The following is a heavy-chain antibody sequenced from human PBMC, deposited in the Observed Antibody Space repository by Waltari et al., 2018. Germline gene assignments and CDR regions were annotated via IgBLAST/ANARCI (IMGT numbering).Heavy chain of an antibody. CDR1: GFTFSSSC. CDR2: INTDGSST. Sequence: EVQLVESGGGLVQPGGSLRLSCAASGFTFSSSCMHWGRQAPGKGLVLVSLINTDGSSTSYADSVKGRFTISRDNAKNTLYLQMNSLRAEDTAVYYCAREGFGELHDYWGQGTLVTVSS. D-gene: IGHD3-10*01. J-gene: IGHJ4*02. CDR3: AREGFGELHDY. V-gene: IGHV3-74*01.